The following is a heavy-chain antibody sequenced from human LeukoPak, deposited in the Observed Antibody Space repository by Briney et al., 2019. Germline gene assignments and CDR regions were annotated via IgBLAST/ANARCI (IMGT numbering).Heavy chain of an antibody. CDR1: GFTFSSYW. Sequence: GGSLRLSCEVSGFTFSSYWMNWVRQAPGKGLEWVANIKQDGSDKYYADSVKGRFTISRDNSKNTLYLQMNSLRAEDTAVYYCARGPYVGATTVDYFDYWGQGTLVTVSS. CDR2: IKQDGSDK. CDR3: ARGPYVGATTVDYFDY. V-gene: IGHV3-7*01. J-gene: IGHJ4*02. D-gene: IGHD1-26*01.